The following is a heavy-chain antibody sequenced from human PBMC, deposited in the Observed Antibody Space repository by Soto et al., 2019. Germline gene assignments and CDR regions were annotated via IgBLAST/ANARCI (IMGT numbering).Heavy chain of an antibody. CDR3: ARDLLPVLLWFGELHL. D-gene: IGHD3-10*01. CDR1: GYTFTSYG. Sequence: QVQLVQSGAEVKKPGASVKVSCKASGYTFTSYGISWVRQAPGQGLEWMGWISAYNGNTKYAQKLQGRVTMTTDTSTRTAYMELRSLRSDDTAVYYCARDLLPVLLWFGELHLWGQGTLVTVSS. CDR2: ISAYNGNT. J-gene: IGHJ4*02. V-gene: IGHV1-18*01.